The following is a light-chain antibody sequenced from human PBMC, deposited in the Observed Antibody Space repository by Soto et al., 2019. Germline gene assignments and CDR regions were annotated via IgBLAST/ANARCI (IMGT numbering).Light chain of an antibody. CDR3: ATWDGSLPGEV. Sequence: QSVLTQSPSVSAAPGQKVTISFSGSSSNIGNNYVSWNQQLPGTAPKLLIYDNNKRPSGIPDRFSGSKSGTSGTLDITGLQTGDEADYYCATWDGSLPGEVFGGGTKLTVL. J-gene: IGLJ2*01. CDR1: SSNIGNNY. V-gene: IGLV1-51*01. CDR2: DNN.